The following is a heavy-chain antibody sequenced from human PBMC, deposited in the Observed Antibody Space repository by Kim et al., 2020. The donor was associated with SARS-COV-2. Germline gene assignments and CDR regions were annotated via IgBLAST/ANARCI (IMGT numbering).Heavy chain of an antibody. CDR1: GGSIKGGSFF. J-gene: IGHJ4*02. V-gene: IGHV4-31*03. CDR3: VRDSYASRWIDF. CDR2: INYSGTT. D-gene: IGHD2-2*01. Sequence: SETLSLTCTVSGGSIKGGSFFWSWIRQHPGKGPEWIGYINYSGTTYYHPSLQSRVTISVDTSKNQFSLKMRSVTAADTAVYYCVRDSYASRWIDFWGQGTQVTVSS.